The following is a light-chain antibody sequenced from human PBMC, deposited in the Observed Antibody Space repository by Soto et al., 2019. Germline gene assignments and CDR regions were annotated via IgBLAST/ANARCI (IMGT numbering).Light chain of an antibody. CDR1: SSNIGSNY. CDR3: AAWDDSLSGYV. V-gene: IGLV1-47*01. Sequence: SVVTQPPSACGTPGPRVTTPFSGRSSNIGSNYVYWYQQPPGTAPKLLIYRNNQRPSGVPDRFSGSKSGTSASLAISGLRSEDEADYYCAAWDDSLSGYVFGTGTKVTVL. J-gene: IGLJ1*01. CDR2: RNN.